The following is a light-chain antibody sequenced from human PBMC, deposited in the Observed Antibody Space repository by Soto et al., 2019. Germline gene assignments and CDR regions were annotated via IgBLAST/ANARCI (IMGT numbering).Light chain of an antibody. CDR2: GAS. J-gene: IGKJ1*01. CDR3: QQCGSSPET. V-gene: IGKV3-20*01. Sequence: IMLSQSPCALSLSPGQRASRSFRASQSISSSFLAWYQQKPGQAPRLLIYGASSRATGIPDRFSGSGSGTDFTLTISRLEPEDFAVYYCQQCGSSPETFGQGTKV. CDR1: QSISSSF.